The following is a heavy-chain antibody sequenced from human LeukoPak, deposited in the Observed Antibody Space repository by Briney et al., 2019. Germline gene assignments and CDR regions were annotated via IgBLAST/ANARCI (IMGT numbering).Heavy chain of an antibody. J-gene: IGHJ4*02. CDR1: GFTFSSYG. Sequence: GGSLRLSCAASGFTFSSYGMHWVRQAPGKGLEWVAVISYDGSNKYYADSVKGRFTISRDNSKNTLYLQMNSLRAEDTAVYYCAKAVAGTRWSGGYFDYWGQGTLVTVSS. CDR3: AKAVAGTRWSGGYFDY. V-gene: IGHV3-30*18. CDR2: ISYDGSNK. D-gene: IGHD6-19*01.